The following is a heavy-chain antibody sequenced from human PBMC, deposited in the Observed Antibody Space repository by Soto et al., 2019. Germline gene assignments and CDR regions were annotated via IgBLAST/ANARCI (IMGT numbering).Heavy chain of an antibody. CDR2: ISSSSSYI. CDR3: ARAQRGGYCSSTSCYGMDV. D-gene: IGHD2-2*01. CDR1: GFTFSSHS. J-gene: IGHJ6*02. Sequence: PGGSLRLSCAASGFTFSSHSMNWVRQAPGKGLEWVSSISSSSSYIYYADSVKGRFTISRDNAKNSLYLQMNSLRAEDTAVYYCARAQRGGYCSSTSCYGMDVWGQGTTVTVSS. V-gene: IGHV3-21*01.